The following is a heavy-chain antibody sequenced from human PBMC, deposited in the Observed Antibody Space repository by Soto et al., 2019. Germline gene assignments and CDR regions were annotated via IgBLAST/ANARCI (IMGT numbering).Heavy chain of an antibody. V-gene: IGHV3-23*01. D-gene: IGHD3-22*01. CDR3: AKEIRGYTMIVVAHDY. J-gene: IGHJ4*02. Sequence: GGSLRLSCAASGFTFSSYAMSWVRQAPGKGLEWVSAISGSGGSTYYADSVKGRFTISRDNSKNTLYLQMNSLRAEDTAVYYCAKEIRGYTMIVVAHDYWGQGTLVTVSS. CDR1: GFTFSSYA. CDR2: ISGSGGST.